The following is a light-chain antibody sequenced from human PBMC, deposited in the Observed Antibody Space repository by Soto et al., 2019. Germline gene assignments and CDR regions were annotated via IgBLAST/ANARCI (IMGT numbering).Light chain of an antibody. CDR2: DAS. V-gene: IGKV3-11*01. Sequence: EIVLTQSPATLSLSPGERATLSCRASQSINRNLAWYRQKPGQAPRLHIYDASNRATGIPARVSGSGSGTDFTITISSLEPEDFVVYYCQQRSNWPPVTFGGGTKVEIK. CDR3: QQRSNWPPVT. CDR1: QSINRN. J-gene: IGKJ4*01.